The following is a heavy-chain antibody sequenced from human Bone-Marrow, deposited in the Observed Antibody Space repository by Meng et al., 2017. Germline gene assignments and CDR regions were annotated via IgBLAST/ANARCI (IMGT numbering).Heavy chain of an antibody. CDR1: GFTFSSYS. CDR3: AREYLGATGFDF. J-gene: IGHJ4*02. CDR2: ITSSATDV. D-gene: IGHD1-26*01. V-gene: IGHV3-21*05. Sequence: GESLKISCAASGFTFSSYSMNWVRQAPGKGLEWVSYITSSATDVFYTDSVKGRFTISRDNAKNLLYLEMNSLRVEDTAVYYCAREYLGATGFDFWGQGTLVTVSS.